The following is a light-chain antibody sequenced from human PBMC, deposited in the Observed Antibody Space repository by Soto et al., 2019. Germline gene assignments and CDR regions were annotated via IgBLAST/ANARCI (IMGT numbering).Light chain of an antibody. CDR3: QQYRSCT. V-gene: IGKV3-20*01. J-gene: IGKJ1*01. CDR2: GTS. Sequence: EIVLTQSPGTLSVSPGERATLSCRASQTISSSYLAWYRQKPGQAPSLLIYGTSSRATGIPDRFSGSGSGTDFTPTISRLQPEDSAIYYCQQYRSCTFGQATKVQIK. CDR1: QTISSSY.